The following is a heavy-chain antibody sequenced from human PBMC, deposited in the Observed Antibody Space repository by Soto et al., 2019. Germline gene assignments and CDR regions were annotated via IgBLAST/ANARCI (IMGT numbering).Heavy chain of an antibody. V-gene: IGHV4-34*01. CDR3: ARIKRITMVRGVIPPYYYYYYMDV. CDR1: GGSFSGYY. J-gene: IGHJ6*03. Sequence: PSETLSLTCAVYGGSFSGYYWSWIRQTPGKGLEWIGEINHSGSTNYNPSLKSRVTISVDTSKNQFSLKLSSVTAADTAVYYCARIKRITMVRGVIPPYYYYYYMDVWGKGTTVTVSS. D-gene: IGHD3-10*01. CDR2: INHSGST.